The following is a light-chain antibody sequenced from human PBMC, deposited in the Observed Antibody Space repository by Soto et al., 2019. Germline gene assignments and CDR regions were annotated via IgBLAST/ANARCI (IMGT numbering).Light chain of an antibody. CDR1: QSVSTK. CDR2: GAS. J-gene: IGKJ1*01. Sequence: EMVMTQSPATLSVSLGERATLSCRASQSVSTKLVWYQQKPGQAPRLLIYGASTRATGIPARFSGSGSGTEFNLTISGLQSEDFAVYYCQQHDQGWTFGQGTKVEIK. CDR3: QQHDQGWT. V-gene: IGKV3-15*01.